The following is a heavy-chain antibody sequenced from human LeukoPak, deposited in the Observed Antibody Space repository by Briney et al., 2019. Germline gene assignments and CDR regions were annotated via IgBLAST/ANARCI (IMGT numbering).Heavy chain of an antibody. D-gene: IGHD2-2*02. CDR2: IYHTGST. V-gene: IGHV4-4*02. J-gene: IGHJ4*02. CDR3: ARGCSSTSCYTGGGLFDY. CDR1: GASISDGGW. Sequence: SGTLSLTCAVSGASISDGGWWTWVRQPPGKGLEWIGEIYHTGSTNYDPSLKSRVTISVDTSKNQFSLKLSSVTAADTAVYYCARGCSSTSCYTGGGLFDYWGQGTLVTVSS.